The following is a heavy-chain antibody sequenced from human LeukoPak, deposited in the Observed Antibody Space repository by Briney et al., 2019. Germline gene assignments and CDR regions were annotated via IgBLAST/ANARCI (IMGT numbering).Heavy chain of an antibody. D-gene: IGHD3-10*01. CDR2: ISGSGDNT. CDR3: AKWGSGNGIDY. V-gene: IGHV3-23*01. J-gene: IGHJ4*02. Sequence: PGGSLRLSCAASGFTFSSYAMSWVRQAPGKGLEWVSGISGSGDNTYYADSVKGRFTISRDNSKNTLYLQMNSLRAEDTAVYYCAKWGSGNGIDYWGQGTLVTVSS. CDR1: GFTFSSYA.